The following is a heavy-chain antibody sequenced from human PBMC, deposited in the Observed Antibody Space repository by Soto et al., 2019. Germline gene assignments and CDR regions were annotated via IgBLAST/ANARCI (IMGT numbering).Heavy chain of an antibody. Sequence: GGSLRLSCAATGFTFGLNALSWVRQAPGKGLEWVSGISGGGSNTFYADYVKGRFTISRDNSKNTLLLQMNSLGAEDTAVYYCAKDSNKYSSSLRGRYFDYWGQGIGVTVSS. J-gene: IGHJ4*02. CDR3: AKDSNKYSSSLRGRYFDY. V-gene: IGHV3-23*01. CDR2: ISGGGSNT. D-gene: IGHD4-4*01. CDR1: GFTFGLNA.